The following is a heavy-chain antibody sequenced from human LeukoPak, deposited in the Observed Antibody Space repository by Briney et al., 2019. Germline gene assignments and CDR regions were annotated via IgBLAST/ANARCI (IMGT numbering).Heavy chain of an antibody. J-gene: IGHJ3*02. V-gene: IGHV3-53*01. D-gene: IGHD6-19*01. Sequence: GGSLRLSCAASGFTVSSNYMSWVRQAPGKGLEWVSVIYSGGSTYYADSVKGRFTISRDNSKNTLYLQMNSLRPEDTAVYYCARDLSAIAVAGTNAFDIWGQGTMVTVSS. CDR2: IYSGGST. CDR3: ARDLSAIAVAGTNAFDI. CDR1: GFTVSSNY.